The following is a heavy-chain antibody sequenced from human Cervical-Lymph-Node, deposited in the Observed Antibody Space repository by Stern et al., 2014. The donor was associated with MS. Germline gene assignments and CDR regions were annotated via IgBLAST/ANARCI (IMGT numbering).Heavy chain of an antibody. CDR3: ASPLTATSVPFGYYGMDV. D-gene: IGHD4-17*01. Sequence: VQLVESGAEVKKPGSSVKVSCKASGGTFSNYATSWLRQAPGQGLEWMGGIVPLFGKPNYAQKFQGRVTITADESTSTAYMDLSSLRSEDTAVYYCASPLTATSVPFGYYGMDVWGQGTTVTVS. CDR2: IVPLFGKP. J-gene: IGHJ6*02. V-gene: IGHV1-69*01. CDR1: GGTFSNYA.